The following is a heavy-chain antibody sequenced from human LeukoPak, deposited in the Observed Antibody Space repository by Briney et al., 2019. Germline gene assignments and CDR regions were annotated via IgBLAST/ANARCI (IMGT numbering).Heavy chain of an antibody. CDR2: IYYSGST. V-gene: IGHV4-39*01. D-gene: IGHD3-16*01. CDR3: ARQGGYYYHYMDV. CDR1: GGSISSSSYY. Sequence: SETLSLTCTVSGGSISSSSYYWGWIRQPPGKGLEWIGSIYYSGSTYYNPSLKSRVTISVDTSKNQFSLKLSSVTAADTAVYYCARQGGYYYHYMDVWGKGTTVTISS. J-gene: IGHJ6*03.